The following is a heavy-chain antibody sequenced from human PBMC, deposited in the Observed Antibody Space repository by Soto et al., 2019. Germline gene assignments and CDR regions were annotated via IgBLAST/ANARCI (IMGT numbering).Heavy chain of an antibody. J-gene: IGHJ5*02. Sequence: PSETLSLTCAVYVGSFSGYYWSLIRQPPGKGLEWIGEINHSGSTNYNPSLKIRVTISVDTSKNQFSLKLSSVTAADTAVYYCASHYYDSSGPNWFDPWGQGTLVTVSS. D-gene: IGHD3-22*01. CDR1: VGSFSGYY. CDR3: ASHYYDSSGPNWFDP. V-gene: IGHV4-34*01. CDR2: INHSGST.